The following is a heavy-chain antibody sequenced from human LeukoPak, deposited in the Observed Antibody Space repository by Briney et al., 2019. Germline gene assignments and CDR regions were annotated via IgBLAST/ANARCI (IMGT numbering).Heavy chain of an antibody. CDR1: GGSISSYY. V-gene: IGHV4-59*12. CDR2: IYYSGST. J-gene: IGHJ4*02. D-gene: IGHD3-10*01. Sequence: PSETLSLTCTVSGGSISSYYWSWIRQPPGKGLEWIGYIYYSGSTNYNPFLKSRVTISVDTSKNQFSLKLSSVTAADTAVYYCAREDRGYYGSGSPPHFDYWGQGTLVTVSS. CDR3: AREDRGYYGSGSPPHFDY.